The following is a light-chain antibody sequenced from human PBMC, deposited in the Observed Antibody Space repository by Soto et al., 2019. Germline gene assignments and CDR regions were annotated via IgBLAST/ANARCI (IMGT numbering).Light chain of an antibody. CDR3: QQNYRNTPWT. Sequence: DIQMTQSPHYLSASIGDRVTITCQASHDIGNYLNWYQHKPGKAPNLVIYGAFNLETWVPSRFSGGGSGTEFTLTISSLQPEDFATYYCQQNYRNTPWTFGQGTKVDIK. J-gene: IGKJ1*01. V-gene: IGKV1-33*01. CDR2: GAF. CDR1: HDIGNY.